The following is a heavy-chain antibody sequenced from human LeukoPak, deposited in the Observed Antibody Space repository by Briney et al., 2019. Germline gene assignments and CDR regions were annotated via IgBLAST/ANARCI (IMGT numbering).Heavy chain of an antibody. CDR2: IYRGGNT. Sequence: GGSLRLSCAASGFTVSTDFMSWVRQAPGKGLEWVSVIYRGGNTYYVDSVKGRFTISRDNAKNTLYLQMNSLRAEDTAVYYCARDYGDYGKGLIDYWGQGTLVTVSS. CDR1: GFTVSTDF. CDR3: ARDYGDYGKGLIDY. J-gene: IGHJ4*02. D-gene: IGHD4-17*01. V-gene: IGHV3-53*01.